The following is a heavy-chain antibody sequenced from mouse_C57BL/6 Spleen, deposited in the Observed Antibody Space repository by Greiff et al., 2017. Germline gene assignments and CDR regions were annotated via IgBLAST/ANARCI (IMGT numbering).Heavy chain of an antibody. CDR1: GYTFTSYW. V-gene: IGHV1-64*01. CDR3: GRRDGSSSYWYFDV. J-gene: IGHJ1*03. CDR2: IHPNSSST. Sequence: VQLQQPGAELVKPGASVKLSCKASGYTFTSYWMHWVKQTPGQGLEWIGMIHPNSSSTNYNEKFKSKATLTVDKSSCTAYMQLSSLTSEDSAVYYCGRRDGSSSYWYFDVWGTGTTVNVSS. D-gene: IGHD1-1*01.